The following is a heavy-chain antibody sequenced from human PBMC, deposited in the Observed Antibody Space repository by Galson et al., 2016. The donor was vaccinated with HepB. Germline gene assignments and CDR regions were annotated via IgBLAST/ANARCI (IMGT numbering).Heavy chain of an antibody. CDR3: AKSRRGWLADPNESFDI. J-gene: IGHJ3*02. CDR2: ITGSGGST. D-gene: IGHD6-19*01. V-gene: IGHV3-23*01. Sequence: SLRLSCAASRFIFSSFAMHWVRQAPGKGLEWVSTITGSGGSTYYADSVKGRFTISRDNSKNTLYLQMSSLRAEDTAIYYCAKSRRGWLADPNESFDIWGQGTMVTVSS. CDR1: RFIFSSFA.